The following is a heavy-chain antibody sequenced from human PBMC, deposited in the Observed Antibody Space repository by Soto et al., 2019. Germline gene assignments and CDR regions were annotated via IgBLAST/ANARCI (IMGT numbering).Heavy chain of an antibody. V-gene: IGHV2-5*01. CDR3: AHSASVPCCYYFDS. Sequence: QITLKESGPALVKPTQTLTLTCTFSGFSLSSIGVAVGWIRQPPGKALEWLALLYWNDDRRYSPSLKSRLTITEDTSKNQVVLTMTNMDPADTATYYCAHSASVPCCYYFDSWGQGTLVTVS. D-gene: IGHD1-26*01. CDR1: GFSLSSIGVA. CDR2: LYWNDDR. J-gene: IGHJ4*02.